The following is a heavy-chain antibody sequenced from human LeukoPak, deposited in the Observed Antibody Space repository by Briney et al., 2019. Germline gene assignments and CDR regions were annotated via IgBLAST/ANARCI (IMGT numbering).Heavy chain of an antibody. V-gene: IGHV1-18*01. CDR1: GYSSSNYG. Sequence: ASVKVSCKASGYSSSNYGISWVRQAPGQGLEWMGWIHIYRGNTNYAQKFQGRVTMTTDTSTSTVYMEVRGLRSDDTAMYYCARDVGIAVADSFDPWGQGTLVTVSS. CDR3: ARDVGIAVADSFDP. CDR2: IHIYRGNT. J-gene: IGHJ5*02. D-gene: IGHD6-13*01.